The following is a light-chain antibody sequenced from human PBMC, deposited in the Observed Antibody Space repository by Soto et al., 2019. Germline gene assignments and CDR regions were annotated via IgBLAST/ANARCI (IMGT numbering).Light chain of an antibody. CDR1: QSITTS. CDR3: QQYTDWPT. Sequence: EIVLTQSPGTLSLSPGERITLSCRASQSITTSLAWYQQKPGQAPRLLIYGASTRATNVPARFSGSGSGTDFSLTISSLQSEDYSVYFCQQYTDWPTFGQGNKVDIK. J-gene: IGKJ1*01. CDR2: GAS. V-gene: IGKV3-15*01.